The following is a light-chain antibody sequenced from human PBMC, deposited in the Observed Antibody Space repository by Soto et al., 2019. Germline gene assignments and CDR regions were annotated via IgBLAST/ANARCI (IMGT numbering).Light chain of an antibody. V-gene: IGLV2-14*01. CDR1: SSDVGCYDY. CDR2: DVS. Sequence: QSALTQPASVSGSPGQSIAISCTGTSSDVGCYDYVSWYQQHPGKAPKLMIYDVSNRPSGVSNRFSGSKSDNTASLTISGLQAEDEADYYCSSYTSSSTYVFGTGTQLTVL. CDR3: SSYTSSSTYV. J-gene: IGLJ1*01.